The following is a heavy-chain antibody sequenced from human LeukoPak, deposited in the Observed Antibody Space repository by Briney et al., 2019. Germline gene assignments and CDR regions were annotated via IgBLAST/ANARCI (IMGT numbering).Heavy chain of an antibody. CDR2: ISGSGMYT. CDR1: GFTFSNYA. Sequence: GGSLRLSCGASGFTFSNYAMSWVRQAPGKGLESVSDISGSGMYTAYAASVMGRFTISRDNSRNTLHLQMSSLRAEDTAVYYCARADRYGTTWYGRVDYWGQGILVTVSS. CDR3: ARADRYGTTWYGRVDY. J-gene: IGHJ4*02. V-gene: IGHV3-23*01. D-gene: IGHD6-13*01.